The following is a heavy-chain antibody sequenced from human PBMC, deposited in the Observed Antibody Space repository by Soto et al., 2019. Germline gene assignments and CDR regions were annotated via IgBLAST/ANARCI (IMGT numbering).Heavy chain of an antibody. V-gene: IGHV1-69*08. CDR3: ATEYYYGSGAFDI. D-gene: IGHD3-10*01. CDR1: GGTFSSYT. CDR2: IIPILGIT. Sequence: QVQLVQSGAEVKKPGSSVKVSCKASGGTFSSYTISWVRQAPGQGLEWMGRIIPILGITNYAQKFQGRVTITADKSTSTAYMELSSLRSEDTAVYYCATEYYYGSGAFDIWGQGTMVTVSS. J-gene: IGHJ3*02.